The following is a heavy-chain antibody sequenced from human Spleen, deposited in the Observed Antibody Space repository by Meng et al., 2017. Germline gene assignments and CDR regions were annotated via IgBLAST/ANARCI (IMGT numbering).Heavy chain of an antibody. J-gene: IGHJ3*02. D-gene: IGHD6-19*01. CDR3: VRASYGSGSYDAFDI. CDR2: IYYSGGT. V-gene: IGHV4-39*07. Sequence: SETLSLTCTVSGGSISVSDYYWGWIRQPPGKGLECIGTIYYSGGTYYNPSLKSRVTISVDTSQNNLSLKLSSVTAADTAVYYCVRASYGSGSYDAFDIWGQGTMVTVSS. CDR1: GGSISVSDYY.